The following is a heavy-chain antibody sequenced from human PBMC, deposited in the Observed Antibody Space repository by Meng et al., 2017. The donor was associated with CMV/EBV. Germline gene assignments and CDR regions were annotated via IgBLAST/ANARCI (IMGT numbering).Heavy chain of an antibody. CDR3: AGEHVPYSSSWYYFDY. CDR2: IYYSGST. D-gene: IGHD6-13*01. Sequence: SETLSLTCTVSGGSISSSSYYWGWIRQPPGKGLEWIGSIYYSGSTYYNPSLKSRVTISVDTSKNQFSLKRSSVTAADTAVYYCAGEHVPYSSSWYYFDYWGQGTLVTVSS. J-gene: IGHJ4*02. CDR1: GGSISSSSYY. V-gene: IGHV4-39*07.